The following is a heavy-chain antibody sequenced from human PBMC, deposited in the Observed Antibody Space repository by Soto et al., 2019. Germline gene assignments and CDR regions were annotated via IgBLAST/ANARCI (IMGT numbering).Heavy chain of an antibody. V-gene: IGHV3-23*01. CDR3: ARAVGSSWYVMGDY. J-gene: IGHJ4*02. D-gene: IGHD6-13*01. Sequence: PGGSLRLSCAASGFTFSSYAMSWVRQAPGKGLEWVSAISGSGGSTYYADSVKGRVTITRDTSASTAYMELSSLRSEDTAVYYRARAVGSSWYVMGDYWGQGTLVTVSS. CDR1: GFTFSSYA. CDR2: ISGSGGST.